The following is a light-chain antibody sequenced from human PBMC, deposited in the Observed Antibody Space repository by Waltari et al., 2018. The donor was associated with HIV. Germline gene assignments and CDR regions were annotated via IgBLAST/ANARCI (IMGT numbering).Light chain of an antibody. CDR2: RNH. CDR1: SSNIGSKY. V-gene: IGLV1-47*01. CDR3: AAWDDNLSGFWV. J-gene: IGLJ3*02. Sequence: QSVLTQSPSASGTHGQRVTISCSGSSSNIGSKYVYWYQQLPGTAPKLIIYRNHQRPLWVPDRFSGSNSGTSASLAISGLRSEDEADYYCAAWDDNLSGFWVFGGGTKLTVV.